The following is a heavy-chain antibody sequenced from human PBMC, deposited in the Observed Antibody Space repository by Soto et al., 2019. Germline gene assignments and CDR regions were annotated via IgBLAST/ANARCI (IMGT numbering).Heavy chain of an antibody. CDR3: ARSIVVVTAADY. J-gene: IGHJ4*02. Sequence: ASVKVSCKASGYTFTSYAMHWVRQAPGQRLGWIGWINAGNGNTKYSQKFQGRVTITRDTSASTAYMELSSLRSEDTAVYYCARSIVVVTAADYWGQGTLVTVSS. CDR1: GYTFTSYA. D-gene: IGHD2-21*02. CDR2: INAGNGNT. V-gene: IGHV1-3*01.